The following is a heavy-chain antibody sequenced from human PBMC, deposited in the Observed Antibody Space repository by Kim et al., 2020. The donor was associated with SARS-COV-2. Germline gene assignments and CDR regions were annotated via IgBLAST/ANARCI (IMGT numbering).Heavy chain of an antibody. Sequence: GGSLRLSCAASGFSLSYFYMSWIRQPPGKGLEWISYISSDGKTTNYADSVKGRFTISRDDANKILYLQLNSLRVDDTAVYYCTKGVGLGNWGQGTLVTVS. V-gene: IGHV3-11*04. D-gene: IGHD1-26*01. CDR3: TKGVGLGN. CDR2: ISSDGKTT. CDR1: GFSLSYFY. J-gene: IGHJ4*02.